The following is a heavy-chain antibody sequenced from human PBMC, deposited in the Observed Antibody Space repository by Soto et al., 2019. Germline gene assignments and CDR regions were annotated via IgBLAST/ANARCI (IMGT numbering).Heavy chain of an antibody. D-gene: IGHD5-12*01. CDR3: ARMSRDGYNLTPFDY. J-gene: IGHJ4*02. Sequence: SETRSLTCSVSCGSISSYYWSWIRQPPGKGLEWIGYIYYSGSTNYNPSLKSRVTISVDTSKNQFSLKLSSVTAADTAVYYCARMSRDGYNLTPFDYWGQGTLVSVSS. CDR1: CGSISSYY. V-gene: IGHV4-59*01. CDR2: IYYSGST.